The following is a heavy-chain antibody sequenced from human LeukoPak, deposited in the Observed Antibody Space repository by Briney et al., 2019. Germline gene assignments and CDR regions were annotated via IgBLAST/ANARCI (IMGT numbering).Heavy chain of an antibody. Sequence: GGSLRLSCAASGFTFSSYAMSWVRQAPGKGLEWVSAISGSGGSTYYADSVKGRFTISRDNSKNTLYLQMNSLRAEDTAVYYCAKTRTQYFGRVSGRANDAFDIWGQGTMVTVSS. V-gene: IGHV3-23*01. D-gene: IGHD3-9*01. J-gene: IGHJ3*02. CDR1: GFTFSSYA. CDR3: AKTRTQYFGRVSGRANDAFDI. CDR2: ISGSGGST.